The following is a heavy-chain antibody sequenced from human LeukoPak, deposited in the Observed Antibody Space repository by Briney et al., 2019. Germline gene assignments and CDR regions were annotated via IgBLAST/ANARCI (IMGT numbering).Heavy chain of an antibody. D-gene: IGHD3-22*01. CDR3: ARDFVAYDSSGYPPFVDY. V-gene: IGHV3-33*01. Sequence: GGSLRLSCAASRFTFSNYGMHWVRQAPGKGLEWVAVIWYDGSNKYYADSVKGRFTISRDNSKNTLFLQMNSLRAEDTAVYYCARDFVAYDSSGYPPFVDYWGQGTLVTVSS. J-gene: IGHJ4*02. CDR1: RFTFSNYG. CDR2: IWYDGSNK.